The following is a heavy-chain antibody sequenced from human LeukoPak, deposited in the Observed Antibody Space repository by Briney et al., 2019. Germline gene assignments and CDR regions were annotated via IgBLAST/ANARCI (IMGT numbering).Heavy chain of an antibody. Sequence: SGGSLRLSCAVFGVTVSSNYMSWVRQAPGKGLEWVSVLYGGGTTYYADSVKGRFTISRDASKNTMYLQMYSLRAEDTAVYFCARPLAGHQLLRFGAFDLWGQGTMVTVSS. CDR3: ARPLAGHQLLRFGAFDL. J-gene: IGHJ3*01. D-gene: IGHD2-2*01. CDR2: LYGGGTT. V-gene: IGHV3-53*01. CDR1: GVTVSSNY.